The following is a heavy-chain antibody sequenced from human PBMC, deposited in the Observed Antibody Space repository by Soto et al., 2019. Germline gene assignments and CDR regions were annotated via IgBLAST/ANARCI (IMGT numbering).Heavy chain of an antibody. CDR1: GGSFSGYY. CDR3: PRNAPVYYLGSGASAKDYYYYGMDV. CDR2: VNHSGST. D-gene: IGHD3-10*01. J-gene: IGHJ6*02. V-gene: IGHV4-34*01. Sequence: QVQLQQWGAGLLKPSETLSLTCAVYGGSFSGYYWTWIRQPPGKGLEWIGEVNHSGSTKYNPSLKSRVTILRDASKNQFSLRLTSVTAADTAVYYCPRNAPVYYLGSGASAKDYYYYGMDVWAEGPRSPS.